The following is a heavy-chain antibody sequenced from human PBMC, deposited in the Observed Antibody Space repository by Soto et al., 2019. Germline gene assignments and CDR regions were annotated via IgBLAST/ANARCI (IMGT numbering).Heavy chain of an antibody. V-gene: IGHV5-10-1*01. CDR3: ARQIYDSDTGPNFQYYFDS. CDR2: IDPSDSQT. D-gene: IGHD3-22*01. CDR1: GYSFAGFW. Sequence: GESLKISCKGSGYSFAGFWITWVRQKPGKGLEWMGRIDPSDSQTYYSPSFRGHVTISVTKSITTVFLQWSSLRASDTAMYYCARQIYDSDTGPNFQYYFDSWGQGTPVTVSS. J-gene: IGHJ4*02.